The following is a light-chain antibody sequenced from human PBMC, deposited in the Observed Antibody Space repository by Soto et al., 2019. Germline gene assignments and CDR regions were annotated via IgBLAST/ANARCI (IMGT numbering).Light chain of an antibody. CDR3: QQYNNWPRIT. CDR2: GAS. CDR1: QTVRSN. Sequence: EVVMTQSPATLSVSPGERATLSCRASQTVRSNLAWYQQKPGQAPRLLIYGASTRATGIPARFSGSGSGTEFTLTISSPQSEDFAVYYCQQYNNWPRITFGQGTRLEIK. J-gene: IGKJ5*01. V-gene: IGKV3-15*01.